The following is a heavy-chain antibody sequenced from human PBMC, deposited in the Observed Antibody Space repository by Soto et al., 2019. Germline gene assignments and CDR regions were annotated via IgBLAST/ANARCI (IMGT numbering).Heavy chain of an antibody. CDR2: ISAYNGNT. CDR3: ASTSPLRYFDWTSSYGMDV. CDR1: GYTFTSYG. V-gene: IGHV1-18*01. D-gene: IGHD3-9*01. Sequence: ASVKVSCKASGYTFTSYGISWVRQAPGQGLEWMGWISAYNGNTNYAQKLQGRVTMTTDTSTSTAYMELRSLRSDDTAVYYCASTSPLRYFDWTSSYGMDVWGQGTTVTVSS. J-gene: IGHJ6*02.